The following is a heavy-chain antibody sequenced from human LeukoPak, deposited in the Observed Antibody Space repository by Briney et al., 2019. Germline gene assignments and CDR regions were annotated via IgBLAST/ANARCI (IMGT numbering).Heavy chain of an antibody. CDR3: ATPRSGFNHGFDS. CDR1: GYTFTGYY. D-gene: IGHD5-18*01. CDR2: INPNSGGT. V-gene: IGHV1-2*02. J-gene: IGHJ4*02. Sequence: ASVKVSCKASGYTFTGYYMHWVRQAPGQGLEWMGWINPNSGGTNYAQKFQGRVTMTRDTSISTAYMELSRLRSDDTAVYYCATPRSGFNHGFDSWGQGTLVTVPS.